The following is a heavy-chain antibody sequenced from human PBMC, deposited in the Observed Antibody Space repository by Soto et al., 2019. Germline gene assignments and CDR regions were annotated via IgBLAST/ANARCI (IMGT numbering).Heavy chain of an antibody. D-gene: IGHD3-10*01. CDR3: ARAEITMVRGVIITEAFDI. Sequence: PRLSCAASGFTFSSYWMHWVRQAPGKGLVWVSRINSDGSSTSYADSVKGRFTISRDNAKNTLYLQMNSLRAEDTAVYYCARAEITMVRGVIITEAFDIWGQGTMVTVSS. V-gene: IGHV3-74*01. CDR1: GFTFSSYW. J-gene: IGHJ3*02. CDR2: INSDGSST.